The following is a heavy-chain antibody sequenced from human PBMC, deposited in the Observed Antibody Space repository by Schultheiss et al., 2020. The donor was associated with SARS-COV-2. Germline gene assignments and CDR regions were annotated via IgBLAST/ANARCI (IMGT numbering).Heavy chain of an antibody. CDR1: GFTFSSYG. Sequence: GGSLRLSCAASGFTFSSYGMHWVRQAPGKGLEWVAVIWYDGSNKYYADSVKGRFTISRDNSKNTLYLQMNSLRAEDTAVYYCAKDRGNNWDLPRFDPWGQGTLVTVSS. J-gene: IGHJ5*02. CDR3: AKDRGNNWDLPRFDP. V-gene: IGHV3-33*06. D-gene: IGHD1-1*01. CDR2: IWYDGSNK.